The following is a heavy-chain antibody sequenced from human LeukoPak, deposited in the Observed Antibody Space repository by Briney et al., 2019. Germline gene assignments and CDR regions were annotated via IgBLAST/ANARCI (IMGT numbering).Heavy chain of an antibody. J-gene: IGHJ4*02. D-gene: IGHD3-22*01. CDR3: ARVFYYGASGYPDAFYDY. CDR1: GGSIGNYY. Sequence: SETLSLTCTVSGGSIGNYYWSWIRQSPGKGLEWIGYIYYSGSTNYNPSLKSRVTISVDTSKNRFSLKLSSVTAADTAVYYCARVFYYGASGYPDAFYDYWGQGTLVTVSS. V-gene: IGHV4-59*08. CDR2: IYYSGST.